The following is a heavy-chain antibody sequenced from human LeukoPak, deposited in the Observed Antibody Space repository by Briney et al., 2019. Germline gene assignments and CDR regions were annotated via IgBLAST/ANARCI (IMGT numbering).Heavy chain of an antibody. CDR1: GFSFSSYG. CDR3: AKDLIAYSYGYAGRSNFDY. Sequence: GGSLRLSCAASGFSFSSYGMHWVRQAPGKGLEWVAVIWYDGSKKYCADSVKGRFIISRDNSKNTLYLQMNSLRAEDTAIYYCAKDLIAYSYGYAGRSNFDYWGQGALVTISS. D-gene: IGHD5-18*01. V-gene: IGHV3-33*06. CDR2: IWYDGSKK. J-gene: IGHJ4*02.